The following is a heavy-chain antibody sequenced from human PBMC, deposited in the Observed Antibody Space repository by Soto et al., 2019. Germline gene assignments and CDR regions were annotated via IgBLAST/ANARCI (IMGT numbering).Heavy chain of an antibody. Sequence: QVQLVQSGAEVKKPGSSVKVSCKASGGPFSSYAISWVRQSPGQGLEWMGGIIPIFGTANYAENFQGRVTITADESTSTASRELSSLISEDTAVYYCARGEGGYAVTPKHGMDVCGQGTTVTVSS. CDR1: GGPFSSYA. D-gene: IGHD4-17*01. CDR3: ARGEGGYAVTPKHGMDV. V-gene: IGHV1-69*01. J-gene: IGHJ6*02. CDR2: IIPIFGTA.